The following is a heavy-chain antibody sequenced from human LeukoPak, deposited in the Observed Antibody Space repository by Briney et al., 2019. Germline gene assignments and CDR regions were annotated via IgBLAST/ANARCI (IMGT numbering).Heavy chain of an antibody. CDR2: ISWNSGSI. Sequence: PGGSLRLSCAASGFTFDDYAMHWVRQAPGKGLEWVSGISWNSGSIGYADSVKGRFTISRDNAKNSLYLQMNSLRAEDTALCYCAKDLGQWLEEYYFDYWGQGTLVTVSS. CDR3: AKDLGQWLEEYYFDY. V-gene: IGHV3-9*01. CDR1: GFTFDDYA. J-gene: IGHJ4*02. D-gene: IGHD6-19*01.